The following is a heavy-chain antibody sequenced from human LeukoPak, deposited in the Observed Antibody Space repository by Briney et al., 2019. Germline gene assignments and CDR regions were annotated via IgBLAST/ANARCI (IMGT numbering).Heavy chain of an antibody. CDR3: AREIAAAGTGSDMDV. Sequence: RASVKVSCKASGYTFTSYYMHWVRQAPGQGLEWMGIISPSGGSTSYAQKFQGRVTMTRDTSTSTVYMELSSLRSEDTAVYYCAREIAAAGTGSDMDVWGKGTTVTVSS. CDR2: ISPSGGST. V-gene: IGHV1-46*01. D-gene: IGHD6-13*01. J-gene: IGHJ6*03. CDR1: GYTFTSYY.